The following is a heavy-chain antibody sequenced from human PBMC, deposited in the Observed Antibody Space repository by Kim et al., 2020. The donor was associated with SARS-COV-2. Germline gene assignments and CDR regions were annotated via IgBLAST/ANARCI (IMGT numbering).Heavy chain of an antibody. CDR3: TRDEQHIVVVTPFPFWAHDAFDI. Sequence: GGSLRLSCTASGFTFGDYAMSWFRQAPGKGLEWVGFIRSKAYGGTTEYAASVKGRFTISRDDSKSIAYLQMNSLKTEDTAVYYCTRDEQHIVVVTPFPFWAHDAFDIWGQGTMVTVSS. V-gene: IGHV3-49*03. J-gene: IGHJ3*02. D-gene: IGHD2-21*02. CDR2: IRSKAYGGTT. CDR1: GFTFGDYA.